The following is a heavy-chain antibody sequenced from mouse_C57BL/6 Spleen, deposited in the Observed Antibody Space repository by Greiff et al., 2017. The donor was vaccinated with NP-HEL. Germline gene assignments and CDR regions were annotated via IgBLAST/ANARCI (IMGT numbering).Heavy chain of an antibody. Sequence: VQLQQSGPELVKPGASVKISCKASGYAFSSSWMNWVKQRPGKGLEWIGRIYPGDGDTNYNGKFKGKATLTADKSSSTAYMQLSSLTSEDSAVYFCARDDYEGAYWGQGTLVTVSA. V-gene: IGHV1-82*01. CDR1: GYAFSSSW. J-gene: IGHJ3*01. CDR2: IYPGDGDT. CDR3: ARDDYEGAY. D-gene: IGHD2-4*01.